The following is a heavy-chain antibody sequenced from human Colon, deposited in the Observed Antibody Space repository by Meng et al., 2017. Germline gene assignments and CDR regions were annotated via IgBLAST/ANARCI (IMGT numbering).Heavy chain of an antibody. V-gene: IGHV3-49*04. CDR3: TRTLAAAGTLLYYYYGMDV. J-gene: IGHJ6*02. CDR2: IRSKAYGGTT. CDR1: GFTFGDYA. D-gene: IGHD6-13*01. Sequence: GGSLRLSCTASGFTFGDYAMSWVRQAPGKGLEWVGFIRSKAYGGTTEYAASVKGRFTISRDDSKSIAYLQMNSLKTEDTAVYYCTRTLAAAGTLLYYYYGMDVWGQGTTVNVSS.